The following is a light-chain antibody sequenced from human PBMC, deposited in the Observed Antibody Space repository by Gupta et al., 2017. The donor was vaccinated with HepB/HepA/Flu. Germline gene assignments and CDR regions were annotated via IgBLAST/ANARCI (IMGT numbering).Light chain of an antibody. J-gene: IGLJ1*01. Sequence: QSSLPQPRSASWSAGQSVTIFCTGTSSDVGGYNYVSWYQQHPGKAPNLMIYDVSKRPSGVPARFSGSKSGNTACLTIAGLEAEDEAVYYCCSYAGSYVFGSGTKVTVL. CDR1: SSDVGGYNY. V-gene: IGLV2-11*01. CDR2: DVS. CDR3: CSYAGSYV.